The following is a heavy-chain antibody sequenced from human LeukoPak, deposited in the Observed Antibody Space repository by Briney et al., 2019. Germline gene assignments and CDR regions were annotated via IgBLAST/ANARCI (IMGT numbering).Heavy chain of an antibody. J-gene: IGHJ4*02. V-gene: IGHV3-53*01. CDR3: ARVQRELAFDY. D-gene: IGHD1-26*01. CDR2: IYSGGST. Sequence: GGSLRLSCAASGFTFSSYAMSWVRQAPGKGLEWVSVIYSGGSTYYADSVKGRFTISRDNSKNTLYLQMNSLRAEDTAVYYCARVQRELAFDYWGQGTLVTVSS. CDR1: GFTFSSYA.